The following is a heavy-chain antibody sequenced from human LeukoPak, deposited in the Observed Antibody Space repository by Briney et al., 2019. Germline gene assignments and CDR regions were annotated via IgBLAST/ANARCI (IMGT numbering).Heavy chain of an antibody. Sequence: GALSLSFAASGFTFSSYAMHWVRQAPGKGLEWVAVISYDGSHKYYADSVKGRFAISRDNSKNTLYVQMNSLRAEDTALYYCARVRGVLRYFDWLLPPGAFDIWGQGTMVTVSS. J-gene: IGHJ3*02. D-gene: IGHD3-9*01. CDR1: GFTFSSYA. CDR2: ISYDGSHK. V-gene: IGHV3-30*09. CDR3: ARVRGVLRYFDWLLPPGAFDI.